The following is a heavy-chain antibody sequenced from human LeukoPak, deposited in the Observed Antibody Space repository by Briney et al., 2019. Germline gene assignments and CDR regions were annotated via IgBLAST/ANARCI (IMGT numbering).Heavy chain of an antibody. CDR3: ARHTNDYGGYGDY. V-gene: IGHV5-51*01. CDR1: GYRFTSYW. D-gene: IGHD4-23*01. Sequence: GESLKISCKGSGYRFTSYWIGWVRQMPGKGLEWMGIIYPGDSDTRYSPSFQGQVTISADKSISAAYLQWSSLKPSDAAMYYCARHTNDYGGYGDYWGQGTLVTVCS. J-gene: IGHJ4*02. CDR2: IYPGDSDT.